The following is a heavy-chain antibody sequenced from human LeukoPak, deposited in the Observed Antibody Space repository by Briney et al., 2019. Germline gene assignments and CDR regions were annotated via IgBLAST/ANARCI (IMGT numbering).Heavy chain of an antibody. CDR2: ISYDGSNK. CDR1: GFTFSSYG. D-gene: IGHD4-17*01. V-gene: IGHV3-30*18. Sequence: GGSLRLSCAASGFTFSSYGMHWVRQAPGKGLEWVAVISYDGSNKYYADSVKGRFTISRDNSKNTLYLQMNSLRAEDTAVYYCAKDKMTTVTTWDYWGQGTLVTVSS. CDR3: AKDKMTTVTTWDY. J-gene: IGHJ4*02.